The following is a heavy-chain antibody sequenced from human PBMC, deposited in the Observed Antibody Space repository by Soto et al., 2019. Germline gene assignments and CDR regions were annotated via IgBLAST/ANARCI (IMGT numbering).Heavy chain of an antibody. CDR1: GGTFSSYA. Sequence: QVQLVQSGAEVKKPGSSVKVSCKASGGTFSSYAISWVRQAPGQGLEWMGGIIPIFGTANYAQKFQGSVTITADESTSTAYMELSSLRSEDTAVYYCARGNSSSWYLDYYYYGMDVWGQGTTVTVSS. CDR2: IIPIFGTA. CDR3: ARGNSSSWYLDYYYYGMDV. V-gene: IGHV1-69*01. J-gene: IGHJ6*02. D-gene: IGHD6-13*01.